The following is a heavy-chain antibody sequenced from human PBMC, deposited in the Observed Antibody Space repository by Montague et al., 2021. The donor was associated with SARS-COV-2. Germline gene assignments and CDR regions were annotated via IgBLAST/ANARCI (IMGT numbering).Heavy chain of an antibody. CDR1: GFTFSSYA. CDR3: AKTLMTTVTTWAFDI. CDR2: ISGSGGGT. V-gene: IGHV3-23*01. J-gene: IGHJ3*02. D-gene: IGHD4-17*01. Sequence: SLRLSCAASGFTFSSYAMSWVRQAPGKGLEWVSAISGSGGGTYYADSVKGRSTISRDNSKNTLYLQMNSLRAEDTAVYYCAKTLMTTVTTWAFDIWGQGTMVTVSS.